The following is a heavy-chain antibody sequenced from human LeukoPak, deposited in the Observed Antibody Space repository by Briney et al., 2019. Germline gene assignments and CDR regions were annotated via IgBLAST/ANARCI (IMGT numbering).Heavy chain of an antibody. CDR3: ARDGEMPTIYFDY. CDR1: GFTFSSHW. J-gene: IGHJ4*02. CDR2: IKQDGSEK. V-gene: IGHV3-7*01. D-gene: IGHD5-24*01. Sequence: GGSLRLSCAVSGFTFSSHWMSWVRQAPGKGLEWVANIKQDGSEKYYVDSMKGRFTISRDNAKKSLFLQMNSLRAEDTAVYYCARDGEMPTIYFDYWGQGTLVTVSS.